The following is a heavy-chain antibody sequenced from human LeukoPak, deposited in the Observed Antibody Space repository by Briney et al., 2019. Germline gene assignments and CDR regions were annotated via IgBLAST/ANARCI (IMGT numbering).Heavy chain of an antibody. Sequence: PSETLSLTCTVSGGSISSSSYYWGWIRQPPGKGLEWIGSIYHSGSSYYNPSLKSRVTISVDTSKNQFSLKLSSVTAADTTVYYCARHSSYYVIFDYWGQGTLVTVSS. V-gene: IGHV4-39*01. CDR1: GGSISSSSYY. D-gene: IGHD3-10*01. CDR2: IYHSGSS. CDR3: ARHSSYYVIFDY. J-gene: IGHJ4*02.